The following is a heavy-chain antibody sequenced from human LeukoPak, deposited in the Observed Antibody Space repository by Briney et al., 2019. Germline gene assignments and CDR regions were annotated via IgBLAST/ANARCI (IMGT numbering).Heavy chain of an antibody. D-gene: IGHD1-26*01. CDR2: ISSTGSTM. J-gene: IGHJ4*02. Sequence: PGGSLRHSCAASGFTFSSYSMNWVRQAPGKGLEWVSYISSTGSTMYHADPVKGRFTISRDHAENSLYLQMNSLRAEDTAVYYCARGGLGSWTFDSWGQGTLVTVSS. CDR3: ARGGLGSWTFDS. V-gene: IGHV3-48*04. CDR1: GFTFSSYS.